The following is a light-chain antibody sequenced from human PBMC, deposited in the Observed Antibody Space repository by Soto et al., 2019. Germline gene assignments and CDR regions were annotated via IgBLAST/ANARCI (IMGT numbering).Light chain of an antibody. J-gene: IGKJ1*01. CDR1: QSVSSK. V-gene: IGKV3-15*01. CDR3: QHYNDWPPTWT. CDR2: GTS. Sequence: EIVMTQSPATLSVSPGERATLSCRASQSVSSKLAWYQQKPGQAPRVLIYGTSTRATGIPARFSGSGFGTEFTLTISSLQSEDFAVYYCQHYNDWPPTWTFGQGTRVAIK.